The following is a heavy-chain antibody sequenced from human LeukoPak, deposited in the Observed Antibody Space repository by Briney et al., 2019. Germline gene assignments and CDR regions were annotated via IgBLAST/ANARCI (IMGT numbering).Heavy chain of an antibody. Sequence: GGSLRLSCATSGFTVSSNYMSWVRQAPGKGLEWVSVIYSGGSTYYADSVKGRFTISRDNSKNTLYLQMNSLRAEDTAVYYCARALSCSSTSCYLGGYYYGMDVWGQGTTVTASS. J-gene: IGHJ6*02. V-gene: IGHV3-53*01. CDR3: ARALSCSSTSCYLGGYYYGMDV. CDR1: GFTVSSNY. D-gene: IGHD2-2*01. CDR2: IYSGGST.